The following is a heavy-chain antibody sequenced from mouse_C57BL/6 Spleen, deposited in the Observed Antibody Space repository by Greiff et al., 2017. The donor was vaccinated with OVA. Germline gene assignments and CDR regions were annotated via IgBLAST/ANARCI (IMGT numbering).Heavy chain of an antibody. V-gene: IGHV5-16*01. Sequence: EVNVVESEGGLVQPGSSMKLSCTASGFTFSDYYMAWVRQVPEKGLEWVANINYDGSSTYYLDSLKSRFIISRDNAKNILYLQMSSLKSEDTATDYCAREGGSSYGYFDVWGTGTTVTVSS. D-gene: IGHD1-1*01. J-gene: IGHJ1*03. CDR3: AREGGSSYGYFDV. CDR2: INYDGSST. CDR1: GFTFSDYY.